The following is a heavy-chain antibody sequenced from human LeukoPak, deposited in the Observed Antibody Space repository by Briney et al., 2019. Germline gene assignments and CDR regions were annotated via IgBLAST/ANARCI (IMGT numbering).Heavy chain of an antibody. J-gene: IGHJ4*02. CDR3: ARVTGYMIEDYFDY. CDR2: INHSRNT. Sequence: SETLSLTCAVYGGSFSDYYWTWIRQPPGKGLEWIGEINHSRNTNYNPSLKSRVTISVDTSKNQFSLKLNSVTAADTAVYYCARVTGYMIEDYFDYWGQGTLVTVSS. V-gene: IGHV4-34*01. D-gene: IGHD3-9*01. CDR1: GGSFSDYY.